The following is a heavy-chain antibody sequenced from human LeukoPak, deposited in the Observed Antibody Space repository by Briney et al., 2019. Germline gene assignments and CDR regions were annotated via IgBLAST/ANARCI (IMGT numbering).Heavy chain of an antibody. CDR1: GFTFNSYL. V-gene: IGHV3-74*01. D-gene: IGHD7-27*01. CDR2: IDGYGTTT. Sequence: GGSLRLSCAASGFTFNSYLMNWVRQAPGKGLVWLSRIDGYGTTTSYEDSVQGRFTISRDNAKNTLYLQMKSLRAGDRAVYFCARDSGAERRYFDLWGRGTLVTVSS. CDR3: ARDSGAERRYFDL. J-gene: IGHJ2*01.